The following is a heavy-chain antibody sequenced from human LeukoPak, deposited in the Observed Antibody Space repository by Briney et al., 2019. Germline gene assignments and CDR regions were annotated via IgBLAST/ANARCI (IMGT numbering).Heavy chain of an antibody. Sequence: PSETLSLTCTVSGGSIRSSSYYWGWIRQPPGEGLEWIGSIYYSGSTYYNPSLKSRVTISVDTSKNQFSLKLSSVTAADTAVYYCARLDGDYGDYTNWFDPWGQGTLVTVSS. CDR1: GGSIRSSSYY. J-gene: IGHJ5*02. V-gene: IGHV4-39*01. D-gene: IGHD4-17*01. CDR2: IYYSGST. CDR3: ARLDGDYGDYTNWFDP.